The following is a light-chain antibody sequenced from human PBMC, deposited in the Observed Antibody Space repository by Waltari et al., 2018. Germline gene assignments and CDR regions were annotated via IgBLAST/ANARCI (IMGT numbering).Light chain of an antibody. CDR3: QQYNTDYT. CDR1: QSIMSW. J-gene: IGKJ2*01. CDR2: KAS. Sequence: DVQMTQSPSTLSASVGAPVSITCRASQSIMSWLAWYQQKAGKAPKVLISKASTLESGVPSRFSGSESGTEFTLTISNLQPDDFATYYCQQYNTDYTFGQGTILEIK. V-gene: IGKV1-5*03.